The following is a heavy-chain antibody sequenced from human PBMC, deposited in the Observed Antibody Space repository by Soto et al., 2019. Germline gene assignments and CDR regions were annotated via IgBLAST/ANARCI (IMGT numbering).Heavy chain of an antibody. V-gene: IGHV4-59*08. D-gene: IGHD2-15*01. CDR3: ARHHRSCSGGGTCYATDI. Sequence: TLSLSCTVSRGSINVYYWRWIRQPPGKVDESFGYTSCAGRSKLNASLKSRLTISALTFRNQFSQKLNSADAADTAIYYCARHHRSCSGGGTCYATDIWGQGALVTV. CDR2: TSCAGRS. J-gene: IGHJ4*02. CDR1: RGSINVYY.